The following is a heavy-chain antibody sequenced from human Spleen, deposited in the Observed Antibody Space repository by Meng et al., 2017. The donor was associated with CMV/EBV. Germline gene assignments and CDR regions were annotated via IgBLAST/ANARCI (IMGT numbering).Heavy chain of an antibody. V-gene: IGHV3-48*03. J-gene: IGHJ3*02. D-gene: IGHD2-2*01. CDR1: GFTFSSYE. CDR3: ARDQYCSSTSCYQGDAFDI. CDR2: ISSSGSTI. Sequence: GESLKISCAASGFTFSSYEMNWVRQAPGKGLEWVSYISSSGSTIYYADSVKGRFTISRDNAKNSLYLQMNSLRAEDTAVYYCARDQYCSSTSCYQGDAFDIWGQGTMVTVS.